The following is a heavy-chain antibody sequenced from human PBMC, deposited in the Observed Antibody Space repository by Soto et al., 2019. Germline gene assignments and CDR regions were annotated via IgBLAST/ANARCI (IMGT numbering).Heavy chain of an antibody. D-gene: IGHD2-15*01. CDR1: GFTFDDYT. Sequence: EVQLVESGGVVVQPGGXLRLSCAASGFTFDDYTMHWVRQAPGKGLEWVSLISWDGGSTYYADSVKGRFTISRDNSKNSLYLQMNSLRTEDTALYYCAKDRGYCSGGSCYGEYYFDYWGQGTLVTVSS. V-gene: IGHV3-43*01. CDR2: ISWDGGST. CDR3: AKDRGYCSGGSCYGEYYFDY. J-gene: IGHJ4*02.